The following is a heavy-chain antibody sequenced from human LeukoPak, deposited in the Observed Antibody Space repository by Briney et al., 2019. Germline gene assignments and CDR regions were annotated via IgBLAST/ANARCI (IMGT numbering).Heavy chain of an antibody. CDR3: TRMNYARFDP. V-gene: IGHV3-15*01. J-gene: IGHJ5*02. CDR1: GLTVSNAW. CDR2: IRSSSDGGTT. D-gene: IGHD2-2*01. Sequence: GGSLRLSCAASGLTVSNAWMSWVRQAPGEGLEWVGRIRSSSDGGTTDYAAPVKGRFTISRDDSENTLFLRMSSLETEDTAVYYCTRMNYARFDPWSQGTLVTVSS.